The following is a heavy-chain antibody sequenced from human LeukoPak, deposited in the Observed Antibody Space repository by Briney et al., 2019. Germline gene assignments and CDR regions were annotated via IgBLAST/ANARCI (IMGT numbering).Heavy chain of an antibody. D-gene: IGHD2-21*01. CDR2: IGIRSLTP. CDR3: AKDFRCDR. Sequence: PGGSLRLSCAASGFTFSNYAMTWVRQAPGRGLEWVSAIGIRSLTPTYAQSVKGRFTISRDDSKNTLYLQMNSLRAEDTAIYYCAKDFRCDRWGQGTLVTVSS. J-gene: IGHJ4*02. CDR1: GFTFSNYA. V-gene: IGHV3-23*01.